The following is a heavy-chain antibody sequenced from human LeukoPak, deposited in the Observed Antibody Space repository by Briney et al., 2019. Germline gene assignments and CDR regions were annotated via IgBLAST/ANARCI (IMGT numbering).Heavy chain of an antibody. V-gene: IGHV1-18*01. CDR1: GYTFSSYG. CDR3: ARDPQVYGDFDNWFGP. CDR2: ISAYNGNT. J-gene: IGHJ5*02. D-gene: IGHD4-17*01. Sequence: GASVKVSCKASGYTFSSYGISWVRQAPGQGLEWMGWISAYNGNTNYAQKLQGRVTMTTDTSTSTAYMELRSLRSDDTAVYYCARDPQVYGDFDNWFGPWGQGTLVTVSS.